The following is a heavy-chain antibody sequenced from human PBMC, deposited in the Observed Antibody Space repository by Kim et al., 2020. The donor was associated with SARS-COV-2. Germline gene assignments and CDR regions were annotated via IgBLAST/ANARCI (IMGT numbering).Heavy chain of an antibody. CDR1: GGSISSYY. V-gene: IGHV4-59*01. J-gene: IGHJ6*03. CDR3: ARDRGHCSSTSCYSRGYMDV. Sequence: SETLSLTCTVSGGSISSYYWSWIRQPPGKGLEWIGYIYYSGSTNYNPSLKSRVTISVDTSKNQFSLKLSSVTAADTAVYYCARDRGHCSSTSCYSRGYMDVWGKGTTVTVSS. D-gene: IGHD2-2*02. CDR2: IYYSGST.